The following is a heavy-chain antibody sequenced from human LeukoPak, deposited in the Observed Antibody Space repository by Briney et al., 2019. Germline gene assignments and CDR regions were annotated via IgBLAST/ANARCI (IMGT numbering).Heavy chain of an antibody. D-gene: IGHD2/OR15-2a*01. V-gene: IGHV3-64D*06. CDR3: AKDQEYSYDY. CDR1: GFTFSSYA. Sequence: PGGSLRLSCSASGFTFSSYAMHWVRQAPGKGLEYVSTISINGDNTYYADSVKGRFTISRDNSKNTLYLQMSSLRAEDTAVYYCAKDQEYSYDYRGQGTQVTVSS. CDR2: ISINGDNT. J-gene: IGHJ4*02.